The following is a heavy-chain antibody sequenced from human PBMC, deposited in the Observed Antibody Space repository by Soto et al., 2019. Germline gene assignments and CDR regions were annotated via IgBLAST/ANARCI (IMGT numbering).Heavy chain of an antibody. J-gene: IGHJ4*02. V-gene: IGHV3-23*01. Sequence: EVQLLESGGGLVQPGGSLRLSCVASGLTFSSSSMSWVRQAPGKGLEWVSVSTGGGGSTFYADSVKGRFTISRDNSKTTLYLQMNSLRAEDAAVYFCATLVRYWGQGTLVTVSS. CDR3: ATLVRY. D-gene: IGHD6-6*01. CDR1: GLTFSSSS. CDR2: STGGGGST.